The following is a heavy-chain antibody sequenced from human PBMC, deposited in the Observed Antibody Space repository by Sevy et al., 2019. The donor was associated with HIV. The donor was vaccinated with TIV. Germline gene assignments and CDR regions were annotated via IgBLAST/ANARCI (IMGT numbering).Heavy chain of an antibody. J-gene: IGHJ4*02. Sequence: GGCLRLSCAASGFAFYDYSMSWIRQAPGKGLEWVATLSFGCGKINYADSVKGRFTISRDNSKNSFYLQMDNLRVEHMALYYSAREGCTRPHDYWGQGTRVTVSS. D-gene: IGHD2-8*01. CDR1: GFAFYDYS. CDR3: AREGCTRPHDY. CDR2: LSFGCGKI. V-gene: IGHV3-23*01.